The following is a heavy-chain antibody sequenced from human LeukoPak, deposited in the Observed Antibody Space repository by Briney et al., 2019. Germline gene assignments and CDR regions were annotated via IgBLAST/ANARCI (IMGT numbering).Heavy chain of an antibody. CDR3: ARESQSKLWFGDFDY. D-gene: IGHD3-10*01. CDR2: ISAYNGNT. V-gene: IGHV1-18*01. Sequence: ASVRVSCKASGYTFTSYGISWVRQAPGQGLEWMGWISAYNGNTNYAQKLQGRVTMTTDTSTSTAYMELRSLRSDDTAVYYCARESQSKLWFGDFDYWGQGTLVTVSS. J-gene: IGHJ4*02. CDR1: GYTFTSYG.